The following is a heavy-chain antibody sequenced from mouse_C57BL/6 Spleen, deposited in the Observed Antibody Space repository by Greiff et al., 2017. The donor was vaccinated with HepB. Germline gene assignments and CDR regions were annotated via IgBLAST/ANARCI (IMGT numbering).Heavy chain of an antibody. V-gene: IGHV5-4*03. CDR1: GFTFSSYA. CDR2: ISDGGSYT. J-gene: IGHJ4*01. CDR3: ARTTGVDAMDY. D-gene: IGHD1-1*01. Sequence: EVKLVESGGGLVKPGGSLKLSCAASGFTFSSYAMSWVRQTPEKRPEWVATISDGGSYTYYPDNVKGRFTISRDNAKNNLYLQMSTLKSEDTAMYYCARTTGVDAMDYWGQGTSVTVSS.